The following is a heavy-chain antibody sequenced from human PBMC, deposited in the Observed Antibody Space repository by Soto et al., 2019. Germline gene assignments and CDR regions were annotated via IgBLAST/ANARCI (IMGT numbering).Heavy chain of an antibody. V-gene: IGHV1-18*04. CDR3: ARAYQQWLVIGYYYYGMDV. Sequence: QVQLVQSGAEVKKPGASVKVSCKASGYTFTSYGISWVRQAPGQGLEWMGWISAYNGNTNYAQKLQGRVTMTTDTSTSTAYMELRSLRSDDTAVYYCARAYQQWLVIGYYYYGMDVWGQGTTVTVSS. J-gene: IGHJ6*02. D-gene: IGHD6-19*01. CDR2: ISAYNGNT. CDR1: GYTFTSYG.